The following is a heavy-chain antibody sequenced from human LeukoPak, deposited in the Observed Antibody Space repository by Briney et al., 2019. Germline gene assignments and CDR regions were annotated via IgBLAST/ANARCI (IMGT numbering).Heavy chain of an antibody. CDR3: ARTEVSIAAAGSIYYYYYMDV. D-gene: IGHD6-13*01. Sequence: SVKVSCKASGGTFSSYAISWVRQAPGQGLEWMGGIIPIFGTANYAQKFQGRVTITTDESTSTAYMELSGLRSEDTAVYYCARTEVSIAAAGSIYYYYYMDVWGKGTTVTVSS. V-gene: IGHV1-69*05. CDR2: IIPIFGTA. J-gene: IGHJ6*03. CDR1: GGTFSSYA.